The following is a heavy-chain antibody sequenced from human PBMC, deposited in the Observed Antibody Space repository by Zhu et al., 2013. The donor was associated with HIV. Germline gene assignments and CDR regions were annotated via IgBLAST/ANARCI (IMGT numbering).Heavy chain of an antibody. CDR1: GGTFSSYA. CDR2: IIPIFGTA. CDR3: ARDKGGHIVVVPAALDY. D-gene: IGHD2-2*01. J-gene: IGHJ4*02. Sequence: QVQLVQSGAEVKKPGSSVKVSCKASGGTFSSYAISWVRQAPGQGLEWMGGIIPIFGTANYAQKFQGRVTITADESTSTAYMELSSLRSEDTAVYYCARDKGGHIVVVPAALDYWGQGTLVTVSS. V-gene: IGHV1-69*01.